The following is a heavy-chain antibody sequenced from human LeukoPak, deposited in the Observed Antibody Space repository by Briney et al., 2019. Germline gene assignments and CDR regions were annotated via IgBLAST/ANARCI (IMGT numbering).Heavy chain of an antibody. V-gene: IGHV3-48*01. CDR2: ITSSSRMI. D-gene: IGHD5-12*01. J-gene: IGHJ6*03. CDR3: AREAVATSTTIYYYYYMDV. CDR1: GFIFSSYT. Sequence: GGSLRLSCAASGFIFSSYTMNWVRQAPGKGLEWVSYITSSSRMIYYADSVKGRFTISRDNAKSSLYLQLNSLRAEDTAVYYCAREAVATSTTIYYYYYMDVWGKGTTVTVSS.